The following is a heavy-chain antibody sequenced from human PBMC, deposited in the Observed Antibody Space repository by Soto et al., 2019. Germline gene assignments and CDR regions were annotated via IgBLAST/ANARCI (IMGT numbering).Heavy chain of an antibody. J-gene: IGHJ4*02. CDR3: ARDSDYDILTGYDY. V-gene: IGHV1-69*01. CDR2: IIPIFGTA. D-gene: IGHD3-9*01. Sequence: QVQLVQSGAEVKKPGSSVKLSCKASGGTFSSYAISWVRQAPGHGPDWMGGIIPIFGTANYAQKLQRRVTITADESTSTAYMELSSLRSEDTAVYYCARDSDYDILTGYDYWCQGTLVTVSS. CDR1: GGTFSSYA.